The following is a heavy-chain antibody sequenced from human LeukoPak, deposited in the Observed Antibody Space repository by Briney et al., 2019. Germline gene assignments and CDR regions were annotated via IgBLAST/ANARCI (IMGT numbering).Heavy chain of an antibody. Sequence: GGSLRLSCAASGXTFSSYNMNWVRQAPGKGLEWVSSISSSSNYIYYADSVKGRFTISRDNAKNSVYLQVNSLRAEDTALHYCARESGSPDYWGQGTLVTVSS. CDR3: ARESGSPDY. CDR1: GXTFSSYN. J-gene: IGHJ4*02. D-gene: IGHD3-10*01. CDR2: ISSSSNYI. V-gene: IGHV3-21*01.